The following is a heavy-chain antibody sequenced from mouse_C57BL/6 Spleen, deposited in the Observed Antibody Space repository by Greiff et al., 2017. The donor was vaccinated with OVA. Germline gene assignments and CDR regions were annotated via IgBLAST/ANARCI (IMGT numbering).Heavy chain of an antibody. CDR2: IYPRSGNT. CDR3: ARGGDGYYVYAMDY. CDR1: GYTFTSYG. V-gene: IGHV1-81*01. D-gene: IGHD2-3*01. J-gene: IGHJ4*01. Sequence: QVQLQQSGAELARPGASVKLSCKASGYTFTSYGISWVKQRTGQGLEWIGEIYPRSGNTYYNEKFKGKATLTADNSSSTAYMELRSLTSEDSAVYVCARGGDGYYVYAMDYWGQGTSVTVSS.